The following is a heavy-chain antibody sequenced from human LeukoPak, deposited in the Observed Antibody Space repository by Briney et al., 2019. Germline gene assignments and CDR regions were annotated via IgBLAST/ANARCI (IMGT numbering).Heavy chain of an antibody. Sequence: PGGSLRLSCVASGFTFSNYSMTWVRQAPGKGLEWVAHINQDGSEEHYMDSVKARFTISRDNAKNSLSLQMNSLRAEDTAVYYCVRDGGVSGYDLLDYWGQGTLVTVSS. J-gene: IGHJ4*02. CDR1: GFTFSNYS. D-gene: IGHD5-12*01. CDR2: INQDGSEE. V-gene: IGHV3-7*01. CDR3: VRDGGVSGYDLLDY.